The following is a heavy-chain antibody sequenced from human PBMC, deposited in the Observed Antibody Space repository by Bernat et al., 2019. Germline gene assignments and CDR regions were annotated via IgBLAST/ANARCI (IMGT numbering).Heavy chain of an antibody. CDR1: GGSISSSSYY. J-gene: IGHJ4*02. V-gene: IGHV4-39*01. CDR2: IYYSGST. CDR3: ARVEWSAAFFDY. Sequence: QLQLQESGPGLVKPSETLSLTCTVSGGSISSSSYYWGWIRQPPGKGLEWIGSIYYSGSTYYNPSLKSRVTISVDTSKNQFSLKLSSVTAADTAVYYCARVEWSAAFFDYWGQGTLVTVSS. D-gene: IGHD1-26*01.